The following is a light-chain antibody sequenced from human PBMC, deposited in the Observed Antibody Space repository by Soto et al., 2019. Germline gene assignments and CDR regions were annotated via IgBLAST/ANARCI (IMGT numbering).Light chain of an antibody. J-gene: IGLJ1*01. CDR3: FSHRGGDSHV. V-gene: IGLV2-14*01. CDR2: GVT. Sequence: QSVLTQPASVSGSPGQSITISCTGTSSDVGGYNYVSWYQQYPGKAPKLMIYGVTNRLSGVSNRFSGSKTGNTASLIISGLQAEDEAYYYCFSHRGGDSHVFGTGTKGTVL. CDR1: SSDVGGYNY.